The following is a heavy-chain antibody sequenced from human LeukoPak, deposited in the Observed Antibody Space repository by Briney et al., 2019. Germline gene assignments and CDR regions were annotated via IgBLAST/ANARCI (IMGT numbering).Heavy chain of an antibody. CDR3: ARGRGWVDH. J-gene: IGHJ5*02. CDR2: LNQDGSEI. V-gene: IGHV3-7*01. CDR1: GFTFSSYG. Sequence: GGSLRLSCAASGFTFSSYGMHWVRQAPGKGLEWVADLNQDGSEIYSVDSVKGRFTISRDNARNSVNLQLNSLRVEDTALYYCARGRGWVDHWGQGTLVTVSS.